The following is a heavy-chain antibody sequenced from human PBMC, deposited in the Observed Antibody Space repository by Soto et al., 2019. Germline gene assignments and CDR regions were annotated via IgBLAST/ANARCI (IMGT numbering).Heavy chain of an antibody. Sequence: GGSLRLSCASSGFTFDDYAMHWVRQAPGKGLEWVSGISWNSGSIGYADSVKGRFTISRDNAKNSLYLQMNSLRAEDTALYYCAKDMVNGDYYYDGMDVWGQGTTVTVSS. V-gene: IGHV3-9*01. CDR3: AKDMVNGDYYYDGMDV. J-gene: IGHJ6*02. D-gene: IGHD3-22*01. CDR2: ISWNSGSI. CDR1: GFTFDDYA.